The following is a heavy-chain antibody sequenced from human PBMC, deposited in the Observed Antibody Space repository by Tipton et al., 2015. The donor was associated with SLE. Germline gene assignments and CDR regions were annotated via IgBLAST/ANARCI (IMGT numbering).Heavy chain of an antibody. J-gene: IGHJ6*02. CDR3: ARDGLKREYRGYDPGPYYYYGMDV. Sequence: SLRLSCAASGFTFINYAMTWVRQAPGKGLEWVSSITSSGGNTYYADFVKGRFTISRDNAENFMYLQMNNLRAEDTAVYYCARDGLKREYRGYDPGPYYYYGMDVWGQGTTVTVSS. V-gene: IGHV3-23*01. CDR1: GFTFINYA. CDR2: ITSSGGNT. D-gene: IGHD5-12*01.